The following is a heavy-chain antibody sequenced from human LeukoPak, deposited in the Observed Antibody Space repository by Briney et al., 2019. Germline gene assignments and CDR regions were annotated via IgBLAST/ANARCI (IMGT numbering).Heavy chain of an antibody. CDR1: GFTFSSYS. V-gene: IGHV3-21*01. Sequence: PGGSLRLSCAASGFTFSSYSMTWVRQAPGKGLEWVSSISTSSSYIYYADSVKGRFTISRDNAKNSLYLQMNSLRAEDTAVYYCAREGYCSSTSCYDAFDIWGQGTMVTVSS. CDR2: ISTSSSYI. D-gene: IGHD2-2*01. CDR3: AREGYCSSTSCYDAFDI. J-gene: IGHJ3*02.